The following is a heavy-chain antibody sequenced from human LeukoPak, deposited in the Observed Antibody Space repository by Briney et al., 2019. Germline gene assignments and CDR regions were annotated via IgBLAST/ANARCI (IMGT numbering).Heavy chain of an antibody. CDR1: GFIVSSTY. Sequence: PGGSLRLSCAASGFIVSSTYMTWARQAPGKGLEWVSVIYSGGSTYYADSVKGRFTISRDNSKNTLYLQMNSLRAEDTAVYYCARWSSYSSGWWGFVDYWGQGTLVIVSS. J-gene: IGHJ4*02. CDR2: IYSGGST. V-gene: IGHV3-53*01. D-gene: IGHD6-19*01. CDR3: ARWSSYSSGWWGFVDY.